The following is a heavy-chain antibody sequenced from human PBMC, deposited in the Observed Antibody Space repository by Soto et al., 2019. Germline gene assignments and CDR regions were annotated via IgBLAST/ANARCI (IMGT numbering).Heavy chain of an antibody. V-gene: IGHV3-74*01. J-gene: IGHJ4*02. CDR1: GFTFSRYW. CDR2: IDSYGSAT. Sequence: TGGSLRLSCAASGFTFSRYWMHWVHQAPGKGLVWVSRIDSYGSATSQVDSVEGRFTISRDNAKNTRYLQMNSLRAEDTAVYYCARGWVEGLSRQPPTDYWGQGTLVTVSS. CDR3: ARGWVEGLSRQPPTDY. D-gene: IGHD3-3*01.